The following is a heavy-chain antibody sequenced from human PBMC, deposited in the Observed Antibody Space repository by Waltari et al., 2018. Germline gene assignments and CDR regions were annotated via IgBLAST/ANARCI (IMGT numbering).Heavy chain of an antibody. J-gene: IGHJ5*02. CDR1: GGSFSGYY. D-gene: IGHD3-3*01. CDR2: INHSGST. CDR3: AREWRRDAYYDFWSGQNWFDP. V-gene: IGHV4-34*01. Sequence: QVQLQQWGAGLLKPSETLSLTCAVYGGSFSGYYWSWIRQPPGTGLGWIGEINHSGSTHYNPSLKSRVTISVDTSKNQFSLKLSSVTAADTAVYYCAREWRRDAYYDFWSGQNWFDPWGQGTLVTVSS.